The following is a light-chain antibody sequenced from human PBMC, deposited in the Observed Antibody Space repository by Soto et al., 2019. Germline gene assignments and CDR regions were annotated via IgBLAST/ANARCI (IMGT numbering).Light chain of an antibody. CDR1: QGIGSW. J-gene: IGKJ4*01. V-gene: IGKV1-12*01. CDR3: LQANNFPVT. Sequence: DLQMTQSPSFVSASIGDRVTITCRASQGIGSWLAWYQQVPGRAPRLLIFPASPFQSGVSSRFRGSGSGTDFTLTITSLQPEDFATYFCLQANNFPVTFGEATTVEMK. CDR2: PAS.